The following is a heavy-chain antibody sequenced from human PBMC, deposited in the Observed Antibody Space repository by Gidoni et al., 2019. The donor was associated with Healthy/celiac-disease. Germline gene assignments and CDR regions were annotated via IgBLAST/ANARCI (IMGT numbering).Heavy chain of an antibody. J-gene: IGHJ4*02. Sequence: QVPLQASGPGLVKSSETLSLTCIVSGGSMSSYYWTWIRQPPGKGLEWIGYIYSNGKLDYNPSLKSRITISVDTSRSQFSLKFNSVTAADTAVYYCARGRTYSYYWGQGTLVTVSS. V-gene: IGHV4-59*01. CDR2: IYSNGKL. D-gene: IGHD2-21*01. CDR1: GGSMSSYY. CDR3: ARGRTYSYY.